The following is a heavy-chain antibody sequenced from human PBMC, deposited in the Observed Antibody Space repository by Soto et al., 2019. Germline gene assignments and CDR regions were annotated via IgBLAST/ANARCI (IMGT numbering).Heavy chain of an antibody. CDR3: ARDNRFEPFDY. D-gene: IGHD3-10*01. CDR2: IWYDGSNK. Sequence: PGGSLRLSCAASGFTFSSYGMHWVRQAPGKGLEWVAVIWYDGSNKYYADSVKGRFTISRDNSKNTLYLQMNSLRAEDTAVYYCARDNRFEPFDYWGQGTLVTVSS. V-gene: IGHV3-33*01. CDR1: GFTFSSYG. J-gene: IGHJ4*02.